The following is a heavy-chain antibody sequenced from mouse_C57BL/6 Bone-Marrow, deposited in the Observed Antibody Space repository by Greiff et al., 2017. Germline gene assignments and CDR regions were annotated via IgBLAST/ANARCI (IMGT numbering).Heavy chain of an antibody. V-gene: IGHV1-26*01. D-gene: IGHD1-1*01. CDR1: GYTFTDYY. J-gene: IGHJ2*01. Sequence: EVQLQQSGPELVKPGASVKISCKASGYTFTDYYMNWVKQSHGKSLEWIGDINPNNGGTSYNQKFKGKATLTVDKSSSTAYMALRSLTSEDAAVYYCATVVAPYFDYWGQGTTLTVSS. CDR2: INPNNGGT. CDR3: ATVVAPYFDY.